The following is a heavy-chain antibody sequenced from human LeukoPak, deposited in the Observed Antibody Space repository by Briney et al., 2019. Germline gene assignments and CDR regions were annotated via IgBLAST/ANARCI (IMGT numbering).Heavy chain of an antibody. J-gene: IGHJ4*02. CDR1: GGSVISTNW. D-gene: IGHD3-3*01. Sequence: SETLSLTCGVSGGSVISTNWWTWVRQPPGKGLEWIGEVHLDGRTNYNPSLESRLTMSVDVSENQVSLKLTSVTAADTAVYYCAREGGFYRPLDYSGQGTLVTVSS. V-gene: IGHV4-4*02. CDR3: AREGGFYRPLDY. CDR2: VHLDGRT.